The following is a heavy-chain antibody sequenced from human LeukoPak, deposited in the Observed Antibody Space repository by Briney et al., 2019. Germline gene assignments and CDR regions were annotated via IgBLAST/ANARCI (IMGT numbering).Heavy chain of an antibody. Sequence: SETLSLTCTVAGGSISSYYWSWIRQPPGKGLEWIGYIYYSGSTNYNPSLKSRVTISVDTSKNQFSLKLSSVTAADTAVYYCARVYYSNSYDYWYFDLWGRGTLVTVSS. V-gene: IGHV4-59*01. J-gene: IGHJ2*01. D-gene: IGHD6-13*01. CDR1: GGSISSYY. CDR3: ARVYYSNSYDYWYFDL. CDR2: IYYSGST.